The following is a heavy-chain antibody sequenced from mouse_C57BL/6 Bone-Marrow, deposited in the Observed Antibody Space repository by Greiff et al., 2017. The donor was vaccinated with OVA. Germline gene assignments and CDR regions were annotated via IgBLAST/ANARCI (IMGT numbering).Heavy chain of an antibody. Sequence: DVKLVESEGGLVQPGSSMKLSCTASGFTFSDYYMAWVRQAPEKGLEWVANINYDGSSTYYLDSLKSRFIISRDKAKNILSLQMRSLKSEDTATEYCERTNEGFAYWGQGTMVTVSA. V-gene: IGHV5-16*01. J-gene: IGHJ3*01. CDR3: ERTNEGFAY. CDR2: INYDGSST. CDR1: GFTFSDYY.